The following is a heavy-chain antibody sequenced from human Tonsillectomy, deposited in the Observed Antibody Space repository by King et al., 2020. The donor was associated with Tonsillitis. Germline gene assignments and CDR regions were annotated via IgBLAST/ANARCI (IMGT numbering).Heavy chain of an antibody. J-gene: IGHJ4*02. V-gene: IGHV4-4*07. CDR3: ARDGNYYDSSEIDY. D-gene: IGHD3-22*01. CDR1: GGSISSYY. Sequence: QLQESGPGLVKPSETLSLTCTVSGGSISSYYWSWIRQPAGKGLEWIGRIYTSGSTNYNPSLKSRVTMSVDTSKNQFSLKLSSVTAADTAVYYCARDGNYYDSSEIDYWGQGTLVTVSS. CDR2: IYTSGST.